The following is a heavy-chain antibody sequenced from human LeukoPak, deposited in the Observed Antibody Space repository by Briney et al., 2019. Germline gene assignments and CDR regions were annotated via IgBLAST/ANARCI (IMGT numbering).Heavy chain of an antibody. D-gene: IGHD2-21*01. CDR3: ARSLWPEDY. CDR1: GFAFSSYC. V-gene: IGHV3-7*01. CDR2: INQDGNIQ. J-gene: IGHJ4*02. Sequence: PGGSLRLSCEASGFAFSSYCASGVRQAPGKGREGVANINQDGNIQNYVDSVRGRFTISKDNAKNSVYLQMNSLRAEDTAVYYCARSLWPEDYWGQGILVTVSS.